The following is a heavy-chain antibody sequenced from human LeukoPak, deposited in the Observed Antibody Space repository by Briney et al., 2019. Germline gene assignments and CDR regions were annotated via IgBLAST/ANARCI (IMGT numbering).Heavy chain of an antibody. J-gene: IGHJ3*02. V-gene: IGHV4-30-4*08. CDR1: GGSISSGDYY. CDR2: IYYSGST. D-gene: IGHD3-22*01. CDR3: ARAAYYNDSSGYYPDAFDI. Sequence: SQTLSLTCTVSGGSISSGDYYWSWIRQPPGKGLEWIGYIYYSGSTYYNPSLKSRVTISVDTSKTQSSLKLSSVTAADTAVYYCARAAYYNDSSGYYPDAFDIWGQGTMVTASS.